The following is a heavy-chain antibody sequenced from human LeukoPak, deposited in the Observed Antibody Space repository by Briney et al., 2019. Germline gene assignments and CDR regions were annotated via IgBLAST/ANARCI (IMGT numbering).Heavy chain of an antibody. D-gene: IGHD2-2*01. V-gene: IGHV3-23*01. J-gene: IGHJ5*02. CDR3: AKDPCSSTSCSIVNWFDP. CDR1: GFTFSSYA. CDR2: ISGSGGST. Sequence: QAGGSLRLSCAASGFTFSSYAMSWVRQAPGKGLEWVSAISGSGGSTYYADSVKGRFTISRDNSKNTLYLQMNSLRAEDTAVYYCAKDPCSSTSCSIVNWFDPWGQGTLVTVSS.